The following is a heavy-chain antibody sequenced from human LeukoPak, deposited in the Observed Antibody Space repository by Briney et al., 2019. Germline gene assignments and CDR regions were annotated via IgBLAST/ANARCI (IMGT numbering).Heavy chain of an antibody. CDR3: ATTQRVYGWFDP. J-gene: IGHJ5*02. CDR2: IYYSGST. Sequence: KSSETLSLTCTVSGYSISSSYYWSWIRQPPGKGLEWIGYIYYSGSTNYNPSLKSRVTISVDTSKSQFSLKLSSVTAADTAVYYCATTQRVYGWFDPWGQGTLVTVSS. CDR1: GYSISSSYY. V-gene: IGHV4-61*01. D-gene: IGHD3-16*01.